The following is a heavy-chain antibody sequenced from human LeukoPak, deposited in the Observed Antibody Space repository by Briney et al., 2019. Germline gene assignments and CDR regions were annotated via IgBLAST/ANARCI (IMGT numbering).Heavy chain of an antibody. CDR2: IIPILGIA. D-gene: IGHD3-22*01. V-gene: IGHV1-69*02. CDR1: GGTFSSYT. Sequence: SVKVSYKASGGTFSSYTISWVRQAPGQGLEWMGRIIPILGIANYAQKFQGRVTITADKSTSTAYMELSSLRSEDTAVYYCARVDSSGYYLDYWGQGTLVTVSS. J-gene: IGHJ4*02. CDR3: ARVDSSGYYLDY.